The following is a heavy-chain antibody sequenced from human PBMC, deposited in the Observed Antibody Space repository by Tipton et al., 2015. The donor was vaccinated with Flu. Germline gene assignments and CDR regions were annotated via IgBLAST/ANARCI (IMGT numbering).Heavy chain of an antibody. CDR1: GDSMRSYY. Sequence: GLVKPSETLSLTCSVSGDSMRSYYWSWIRQPPGKGLEWIGNIYYNGSTDYNPSLNSRVTISVDMSKNQFSLKLTSVTAADTAVYYCARRDYSNYVSVPKNWFDSWGQGILVTVSS. D-gene: IGHD4-11*01. V-gene: IGHV4-59*08. CDR2: IYYNGST. J-gene: IGHJ5*01. CDR3: ARRDYSNYVSVPKNWFDS.